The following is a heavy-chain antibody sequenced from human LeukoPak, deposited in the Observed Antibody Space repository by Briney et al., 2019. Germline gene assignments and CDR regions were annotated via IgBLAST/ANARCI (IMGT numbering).Heavy chain of an antibody. Sequence: PSETLSLTCAVYGGSFSGYYWSWIRQPPGKGLEWIGEINHSGSTNYNPSLKSRVTISVDTSKNQFSLKLSSVTAADTAVYYCARGSDYYDSSGYPKWDQGTLVTVSS. D-gene: IGHD3-22*01. V-gene: IGHV4-34*01. CDR3: ARGSDYYDSSGYPK. CDR1: GGSFSGYY. CDR2: INHSGST. J-gene: IGHJ4*02.